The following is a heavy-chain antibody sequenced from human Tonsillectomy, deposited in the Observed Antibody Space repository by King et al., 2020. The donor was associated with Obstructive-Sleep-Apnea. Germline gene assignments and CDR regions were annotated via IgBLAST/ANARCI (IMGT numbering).Heavy chain of an antibody. CDR1: VGSISSGDSN. Sequence: VQLQESGPGLVKPSQTLSLTCTVSVGSISSGDSNWNWIRQPPGKDLEWIGYINYSGSTHYNPSLKSRLIISVDTSKNKFSLKLSSVTAADTAVYYCARSPKLIWFGELSTFDYWGQGTLVTVSS. CDR2: INYSGST. CDR3: ARSPKLIWFGELSTFDY. J-gene: IGHJ4*02. D-gene: IGHD3-10*01. V-gene: IGHV4-30-4*01.